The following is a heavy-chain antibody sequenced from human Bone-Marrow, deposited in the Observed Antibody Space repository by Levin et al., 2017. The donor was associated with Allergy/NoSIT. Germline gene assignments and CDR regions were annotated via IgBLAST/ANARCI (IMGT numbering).Heavy chain of an antibody. J-gene: IGHJ4*02. V-gene: IGHV3-15*01. CDR2: IKSRASGGTI. Sequence: AGGSLRLSCAVSGLKFSDAWMTWVRQAPGRGLEWVGRIKSRASGGTIDDAAPVKGRFIISRDDSKNTLYLHMNSLKTEDTAVYFCAHDGSGYYHLKSWGQGTLVTVSS. CDR1: GLKFSDAW. D-gene: IGHD3-22*01. CDR3: AHDGSGYYHLKS.